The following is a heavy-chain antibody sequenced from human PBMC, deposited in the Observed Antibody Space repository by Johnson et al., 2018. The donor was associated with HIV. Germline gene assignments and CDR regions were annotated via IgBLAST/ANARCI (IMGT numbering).Heavy chain of an antibody. V-gene: IGHV3-23*01. J-gene: IGHJ3*02. D-gene: IGHD4-23*01. Sequence: EVLLLESGGGVVQPGRSLRLSCAASGFPFSSYAMHWVRQAPGKGLEWVSAISGSGGSTYYADSVKGRFTISRDNSKNTLYLQMNSLRAEDTAVYYCAKDRATVVPLRRDAFDIWGQGTMVTVSS. CDR1: GFPFSSYA. CDR3: AKDRATVVPLRRDAFDI. CDR2: ISGSGGST.